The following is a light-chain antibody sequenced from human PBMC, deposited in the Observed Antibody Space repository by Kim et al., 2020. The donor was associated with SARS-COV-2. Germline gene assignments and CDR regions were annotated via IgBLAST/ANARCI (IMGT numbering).Light chain of an antibody. CDR3: LQDNNYPRT. Sequence: ASVGDRITITCRASQGIRNELGWYQQKSGRAPKLLIYGASNLQSGVPSRFSGSGSDTCFTLTISSLQPEDFATYYCLQDNNYPRTFGQGTKVEIK. CDR1: QGIRNE. V-gene: IGKV1-6*01. J-gene: IGKJ1*01. CDR2: GAS.